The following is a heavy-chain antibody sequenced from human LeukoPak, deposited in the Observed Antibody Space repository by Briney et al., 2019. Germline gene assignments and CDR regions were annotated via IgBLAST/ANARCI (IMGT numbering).Heavy chain of an antibody. CDR2: IIPILGIA. J-gene: IGHJ4*02. CDR3: ARASARYSYGALEY. D-gene: IGHD5-18*01. CDR1: GGPFSSYT. V-gene: IGHV1-69*02. Sequence: AASVKVSCKASGGPFSSYTISWVRQAPGQGLEWMGRIIPILGIANYAQKFQGRVTITADKSTSTAYMELSSLRSEDTAVYYCARASARYSYGALEYWGQGTLVTVSS.